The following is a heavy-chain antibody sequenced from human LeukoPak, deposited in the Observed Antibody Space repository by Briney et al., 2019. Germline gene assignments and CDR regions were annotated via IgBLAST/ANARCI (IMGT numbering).Heavy chain of an antibody. CDR2: IMPLFGTA. Sequence: SVTVSCKTSGGTFNNSAISWVRQAPGQGLEWLGGIMPLFGTAGYAQKFQGRVTITKDESTRTVYLELTSLTSDVTAVYYCARDVHGDYGSGWFDPWGQGTLVSVSS. D-gene: IGHD4-17*01. J-gene: IGHJ5*02. CDR3: ARDVHGDYGSGWFDP. CDR1: GGTFNNSA. V-gene: IGHV1-69*05.